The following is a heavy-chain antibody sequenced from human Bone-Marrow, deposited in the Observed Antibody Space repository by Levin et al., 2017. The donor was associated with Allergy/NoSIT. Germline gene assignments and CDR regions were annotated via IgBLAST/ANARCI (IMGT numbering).Heavy chain of an antibody. D-gene: IGHD3-22*01. J-gene: IGHJ5*02. CDR1: GDSITNYY. CDR2: IFYSGVT. CDR3: ARLPGNDPIVVTTTGFDP. V-gene: IGHV4-59*01. Sequence: KPSETLSLTCTVSGDSITNYYWSWIRQPPGKGLQWIGDIFYSGVTDYNPSLESRVTMSTDTSKNQFTLNLRSVTAADTAVYFCARLPGNDPIVVTTTGFDPWGQGTLVTVSS.